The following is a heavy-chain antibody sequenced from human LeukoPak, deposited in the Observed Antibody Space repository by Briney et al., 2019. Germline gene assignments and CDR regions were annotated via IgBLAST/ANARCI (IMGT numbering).Heavy chain of an antibody. CDR1: GYTFTSYG. V-gene: IGHV1-18*01. D-gene: IGHD2-21*02. Sequence: ASVKVSCKASGYTFTSYGISWVRQAPGQGLEWMGWISAYNDNTNYAQKLQGRVTMTTDTSTSTAYMELRSLRSDDTAVYYCAREMHIVVVTAMSPTNPLWYWGQGTLVTVSS. J-gene: IGHJ4*02. CDR2: ISAYNDNT. CDR3: AREMHIVVVTAMSPTNPLWY.